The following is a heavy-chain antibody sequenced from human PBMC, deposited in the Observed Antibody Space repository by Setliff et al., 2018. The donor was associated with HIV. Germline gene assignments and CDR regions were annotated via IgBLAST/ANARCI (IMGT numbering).Heavy chain of an antibody. CDR1: GFSFSNYD. D-gene: IGHD3-3*01. CDR2: ISGSGTTT. V-gene: IGHV3-48*03. CDR3: ARAFSGYYFDY. Sequence: GGTLRLSCVGSGFSFSNYDLNWVRQAPGKGLVWVSCISGSGTTTKYADFVKGRFTISRDNAKKSLYLQRNSLRADDTAVYYCARAFSGYYFDYWGQGTLVTVSS. J-gene: IGHJ4*02.